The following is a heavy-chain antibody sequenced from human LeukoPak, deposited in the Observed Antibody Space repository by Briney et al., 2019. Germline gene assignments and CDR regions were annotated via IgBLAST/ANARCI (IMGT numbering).Heavy chain of an antibody. J-gene: IGHJ4*02. V-gene: IGHV1-2*02. CDR1: GYTSTDYY. D-gene: IGHD4-17*01. Sequence: ASVKVSCKASGYTSTDYYMHWVRQAPGQGLEWMGRINPNSGGTNYAQKFQGRVTMARDTSISTAYMELSRLRSDDTAVYYCARDRGDGDYNFLWDYWGQGTLVTVSS. CDR2: INPNSGGT. CDR3: ARDRGDGDYNFLWDY.